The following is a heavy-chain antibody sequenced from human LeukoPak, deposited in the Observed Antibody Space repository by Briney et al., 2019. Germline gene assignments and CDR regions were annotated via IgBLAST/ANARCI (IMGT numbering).Heavy chain of an antibody. CDR3: ARDTFPYGSGSYSGPLDY. D-gene: IGHD3-10*01. CDR2: INHSGST. V-gene: IGHV4-34*01. CDR1: GGPFSGYY. J-gene: IGHJ4*02. Sequence: PSGTLCLTCAVYGGPFSGYYWSWIRQPPGKGLEWVGEINHSGSTNYNPSLKSRVTISVDTSKNQFSLKLSSVTAADTAAYYCARDTFPYGSGSYSGPLDYWGQGTLVTVSS.